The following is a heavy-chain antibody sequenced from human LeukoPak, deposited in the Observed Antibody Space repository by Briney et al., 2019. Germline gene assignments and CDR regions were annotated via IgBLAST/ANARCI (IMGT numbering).Heavy chain of an antibody. J-gene: IGHJ4*02. CDR2: INSDGSST. CDR1: GFTFSSYW. CDR3: ARDGQASPADY. V-gene: IGHV3-74*01. Sequence: GGSLRLSCAASGFTFSSYWMHWVRQAPGKGLVWVSRINSDGSSTSYADSVKGRFTISRDNAKNTLYLQMNSLRSEDTAVYYCARDGQASPADYWGQGTLVTVSS.